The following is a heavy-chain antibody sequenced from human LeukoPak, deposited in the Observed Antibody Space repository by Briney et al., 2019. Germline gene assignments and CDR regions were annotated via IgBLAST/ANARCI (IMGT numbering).Heavy chain of an antibody. Sequence: SVKVSCKPSGGSFSDYSISWVRQAPGQGLEWMGRIIAILDTAHYAQKFQGRFTITADKSTTTVYMELSSLRSDDPAVYYCVRSGYDYDWFDPWGQGTLVTVSS. CDR1: GGSFSDYS. CDR3: VRSGYDYDWFDP. J-gene: IGHJ5*02. D-gene: IGHD5-12*01. V-gene: IGHV1-69*08. CDR2: IIAILDTA.